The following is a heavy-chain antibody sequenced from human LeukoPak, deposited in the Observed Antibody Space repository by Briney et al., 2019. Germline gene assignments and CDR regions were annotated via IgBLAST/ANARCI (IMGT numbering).Heavy chain of an antibody. J-gene: IGHJ4*02. CDR2: IKQDGSEK. CDR3: ARALYDSSGYFYH. CDR1: GFTFTTYW. D-gene: IGHD3-22*01. V-gene: IGHV3-7*01. Sequence: PGGSLRLSCAASGFTFTTYWMSWVRQAPGKGLEWVANIKQDGSEKYYVDSVKGRFTISRDNAKNSVYLQMNSLRAEDTAVYYCARALYDSSGYFYHWGQGTLVTVSS.